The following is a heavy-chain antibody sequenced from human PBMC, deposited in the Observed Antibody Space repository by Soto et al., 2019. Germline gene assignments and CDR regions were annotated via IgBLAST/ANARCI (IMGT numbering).Heavy chain of an antibody. Sequence: KVSCKVSGYTLTELSMHWVRQAPGKGLEWMGGFDPEGGETIYAQKFQGRVTMTGDTSTDTAYMELSSLRSEDTAVYYCARNNNHDAFDIWGEGTIVTVS. J-gene: IGHJ3*02. CDR2: FDPEGGET. V-gene: IGHV1-24*01. D-gene: IGHD1-1*01. CDR1: GYTLTELS. CDR3: ARNNNHDAFDI.